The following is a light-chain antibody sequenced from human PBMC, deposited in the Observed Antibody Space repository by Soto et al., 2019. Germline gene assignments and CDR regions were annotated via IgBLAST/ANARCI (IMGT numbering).Light chain of an antibody. J-gene: IGLJ1*01. CDR3: SSYTSSSTLV. Sequence: QSALTQPASVSGSPGQSITISCTGTGSDVGGYNYVSWYQQHPGKAPKLMIYEVSNRPSGVSNRFSGSKSGNTASLTISGLQAEDEADYYCSSYTSSSTLVFGTGTKGAV. CDR2: EVS. V-gene: IGLV2-14*01. CDR1: GSDVGGYNY.